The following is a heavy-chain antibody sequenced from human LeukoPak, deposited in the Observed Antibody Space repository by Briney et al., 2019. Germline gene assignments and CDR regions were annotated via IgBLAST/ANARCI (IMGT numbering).Heavy chain of an antibody. Sequence: SGPALVKPTQTLTLTCTYSGFSLSTRGMCVNWIRQSPGKALEWLARIDWDDDQYYNPSLMTRLAISKDTSKNQVVLTMTNMDPVDTATYYCARIRKPDGSGYYYGMDVWGQGTTVTVSS. J-gene: IGHJ6*02. CDR1: GFSLSTRGMC. CDR3: ARIRKPDGSGYYYGMDV. V-gene: IGHV2-70*11. D-gene: IGHD1-26*01. CDR2: IDWDDDQ.